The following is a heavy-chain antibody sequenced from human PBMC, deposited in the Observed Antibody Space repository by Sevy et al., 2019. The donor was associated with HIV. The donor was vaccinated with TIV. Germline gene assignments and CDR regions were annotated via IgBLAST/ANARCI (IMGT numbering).Heavy chain of an antibody. CDR2: ISNDGINK. D-gene: IGHD3-3*01. Sequence: GGSLRLSCAASGFTFSSYAMHWVRQAPGKGLEWVAVISNDGINKYYADSVKGRFTISRDNSRNTLYLQMNSLRTEDTAVYYCARDFWSGYSLDYWGQGTRVTVSS. CDR1: GFTFSSYA. CDR3: ARDFWSGYSLDY. V-gene: IGHV3-30-3*01. J-gene: IGHJ4*02.